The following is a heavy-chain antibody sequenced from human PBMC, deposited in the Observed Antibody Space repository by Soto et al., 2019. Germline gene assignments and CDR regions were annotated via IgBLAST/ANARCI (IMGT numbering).Heavy chain of an antibody. CDR2: ISAYTGNT. V-gene: IGHV1-18*01. J-gene: IGHJ3*02. D-gene: IGHD6-13*01. CDR3: APALGYSSRWSRHSAFDI. Sequence: ASVXVAFRASWYTLTTVGIILLLQAPGQGLEWMGGISAYTGNTNYAQRLQGRVTMTTDTSTNTAYMELRGLRSDETAVYYCAPALGYSSRWSRHSAFDICGQRPTV. CDR1: WYTLTTVG.